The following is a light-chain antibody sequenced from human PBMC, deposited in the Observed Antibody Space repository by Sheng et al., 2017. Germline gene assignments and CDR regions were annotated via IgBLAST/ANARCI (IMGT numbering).Light chain of an antibody. Sequence: VVLMQSPDSLSVSPGERVTLSCRASQSVRSNLAWYQQKPGLVPRLLIYDASTRATGIPARFSGSGSGTEFTLTISSLQSEDFAVYYCQQRSNWREYTFGQGTKLEI. CDR1: QSVRSN. CDR3: QQRSNWREYT. J-gene: IGKJ2*01. V-gene: IGKV3-15*01. CDR2: DAS.